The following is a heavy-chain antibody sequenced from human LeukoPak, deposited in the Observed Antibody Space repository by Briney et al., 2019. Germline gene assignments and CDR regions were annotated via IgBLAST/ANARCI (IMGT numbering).Heavy chain of an antibody. CDR2: MNPNSGNT. V-gene: IGHV1-8*03. J-gene: IGHJ4*02. CDR1: GYTFTSYD. D-gene: IGHD2-2*02. Sequence: ASVKVSCKASGYTFTSYDINWVRQATGQGLEWMGWMNPNSGNTGYAQKFQGRVTITRNTSISTAYMELSSLRSEDTAVHYCARGGLGYCSSTSCYIIDYWGQGTLVTVSS. CDR3: ARGGLGYCSSTSCYIIDY.